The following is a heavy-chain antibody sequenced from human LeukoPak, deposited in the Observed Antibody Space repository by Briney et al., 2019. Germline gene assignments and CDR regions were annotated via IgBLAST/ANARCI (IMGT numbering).Heavy chain of an antibody. D-gene: IGHD6-19*01. Sequence: GGSLRLSCAASGFTFSSYEMNWVRQAPEKGLEWVSYISSTGSTIYYADSVKGRFTISRDNTKNSLYLEMNSLRAEDTAVYYCAISGGAVAGMGVEAPLPRSYYGMDVWGQGTTVTVSS. CDR1: GFTFSSYE. V-gene: IGHV3-48*03. CDR2: ISSTGSTI. CDR3: AISGGAVAGMGVEAPLPRSYYGMDV. J-gene: IGHJ6*02.